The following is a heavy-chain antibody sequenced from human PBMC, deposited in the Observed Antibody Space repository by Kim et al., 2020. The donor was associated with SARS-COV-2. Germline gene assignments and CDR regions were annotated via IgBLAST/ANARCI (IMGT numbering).Heavy chain of an antibody. CDR1: GFTFSSHW. D-gene: IGHD3-22*01. V-gene: IGHV3-74*01. CDR2: INSDESST. Sequence: GGSLRLSCAASGFTFSSHWMHWVRQAPGKGLVWVSRINSDESSTRYADSVKGRFTISRDNAKNTLCLQMNSLRAEDTAVYYCARDSLSVTMIVGGFDYWGQGTLVTVSS. CDR3: ARDSLSVTMIVGGFDY. J-gene: IGHJ4*02.